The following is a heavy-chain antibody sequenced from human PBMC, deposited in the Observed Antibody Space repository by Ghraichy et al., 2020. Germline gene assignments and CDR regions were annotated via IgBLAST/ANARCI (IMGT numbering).Heavy chain of an antibody. CDR3: ARDLSNDFWSGYSYYYYYYGMDV. CDR2: ISSSSSYI. V-gene: IGHV3-21*01. Sequence: GGSLRLSCAASGFTFSSYSMNWVRQAPGKGLEWVSSISSSSSYIYYADSVKGRFTISRDNAKNSLYLQMNSLRAEDTAVYYCARDLSNDFWSGYSYYYYYYGMDVWGQGTTVTVSS. CDR1: GFTFSSYS. D-gene: IGHD3-3*01. J-gene: IGHJ6*02.